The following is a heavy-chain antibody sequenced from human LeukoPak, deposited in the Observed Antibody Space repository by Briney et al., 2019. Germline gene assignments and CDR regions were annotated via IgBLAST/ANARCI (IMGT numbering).Heavy chain of an antibody. D-gene: IGHD4-17*01. CDR1: GGSISSYY. V-gene: IGHV4-59*01. CDR3: VRDKGDVTRASSERFDY. J-gene: IGHJ4*02. CDR2: IYYSGTT. Sequence: SETLSLTYTVSGGSISSYYWSWIRQPPGKGLEWIGYIYYSGTTNYNPSLKSRVAISVDTSKNQFSLKLSSVTAADTAVYYCVRDKGDVTRASSERFDYWGQGTLVTVSS.